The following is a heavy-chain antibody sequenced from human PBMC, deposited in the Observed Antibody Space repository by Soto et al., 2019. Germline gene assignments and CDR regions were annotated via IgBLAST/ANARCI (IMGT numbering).Heavy chain of an antibody. CDR2: IYYRGST. CDR1: GGSVSSDSYY. CDR3: ARVAIFGVVADS. D-gene: IGHD3-3*01. Sequence: SETLSLTCTVSGGSVSSDSYYWSWIRQPPGKGLEYIGYIYYRGSTNYNPSLKSRATTSIETSKNQFFLKLTSVTAADTAVYYCARVAIFGVVADSWGQGTLVTVSS. J-gene: IGHJ4*02. V-gene: IGHV4-61*01.